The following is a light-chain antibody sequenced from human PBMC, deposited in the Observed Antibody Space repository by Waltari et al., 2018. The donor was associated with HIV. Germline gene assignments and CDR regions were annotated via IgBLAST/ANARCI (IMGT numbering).Light chain of an antibody. V-gene: IGKV1-NL1*01. CDR1: QGISNS. J-gene: IGKJ2*01. CDR3: QQYDSTLYT. CDR2: AAS. Sequence: DIQMTQSPSSLSASVGDRVTITCRSSQGISNSLAWYQQKPGKAPKLLLYAASRLESGVPTRFSGSGSGTDYTHTISSLQPEDFSTYYCQQYDSTLYTFGQGTKLEIK.